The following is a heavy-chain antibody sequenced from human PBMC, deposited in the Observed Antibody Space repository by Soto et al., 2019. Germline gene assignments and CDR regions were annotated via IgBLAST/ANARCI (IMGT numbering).Heavy chain of an antibody. J-gene: IGHJ4*02. Sequence: ASVKVSCKASGYTFTSYGISWVRQAPGQGLEWMAWINPYNGNTKYAEKFLGRVTVTTDTSTATAYMEVRSLTSDDTAVFYCARVGVGLAAPRVWPYWGQGTPVTVSS. CDR1: GYTFTSYG. CDR2: INPYNGNT. D-gene: IGHD6-13*01. V-gene: IGHV1-18*01. CDR3: ARVGVGLAAPRVWPY.